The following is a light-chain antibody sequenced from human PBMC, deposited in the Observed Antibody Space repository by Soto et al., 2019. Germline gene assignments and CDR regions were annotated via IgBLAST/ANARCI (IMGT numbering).Light chain of an antibody. CDR2: GAS. J-gene: IGKJ5*01. CDR3: QQRSNWPPIT. Sequence: IVLTQSPATLSLSPGERATLSCRASQSVSSNYLAWYQQKPGQAPRLLNYGASTRATGIPDRFSGSGSGTDFTLTISGLQSEDFAVYYCQQRSNWPPITFGQGTRLEIK. CDR1: QSVSSNY. V-gene: IGKV3D-20*02.